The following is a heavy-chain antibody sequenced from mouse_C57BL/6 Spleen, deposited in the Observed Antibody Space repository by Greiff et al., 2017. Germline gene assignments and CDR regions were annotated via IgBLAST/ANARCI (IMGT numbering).Heavy chain of an antibody. V-gene: IGHV1-82*01. CDR3: AREELGIDY. J-gene: IGHJ2*01. D-gene: IGHD4-1*01. Sequence: VQLQQSGPELVKPGASVKISCKASGYAFSSSWMNWVKQRPGKGLEWIGRIYPGDGDTNYNGKFKGKATLTADKSSSTAYRQLSSVASEDSAVYFCAREELGIDYWGQGTTLTVSS. CDR1: GYAFSSSW. CDR2: IYPGDGDT.